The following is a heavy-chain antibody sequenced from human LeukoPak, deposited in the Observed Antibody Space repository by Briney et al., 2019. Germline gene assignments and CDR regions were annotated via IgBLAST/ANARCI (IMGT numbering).Heavy chain of an antibody. D-gene: IGHD4-23*01. CDR1: GGSFSGHY. CDR3: AGPVYGGNSCCDP. CDR2: INHSGST. Sequence: SETLSLTCAVYGGSFSGHYWSWIRQPPGKGLEWIGEINHSGSTNYNPSLKSRVTISVDTSKNQFPLKLSSVTAAATAVYYCAGPVYGGNSCCDPWGQGTLFTASS. V-gene: IGHV4-34*01. J-gene: IGHJ5*02.